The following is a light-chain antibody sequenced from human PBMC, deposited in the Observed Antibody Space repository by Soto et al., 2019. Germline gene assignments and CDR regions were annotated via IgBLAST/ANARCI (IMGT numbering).Light chain of an antibody. CDR2: GAS. V-gene: IGKV3-20*01. J-gene: IGKJ1*01. CDR3: QQSGSSPRT. CDR1: QSISSTY. Sequence: EIVLTQSPDTLSLSPGEGATLSCRASQSISSTYLAWYQQKPGQGPRLLIYGASSRATGIPDRFSGSGSGTDFTLTISRLEPEDFASLYSCQQSGSSPRTFGQGTKVEIK.